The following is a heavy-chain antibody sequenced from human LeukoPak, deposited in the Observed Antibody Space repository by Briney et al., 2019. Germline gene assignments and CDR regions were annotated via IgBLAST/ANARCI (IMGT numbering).Heavy chain of an antibody. CDR3: ATLGGLYYESHGYPDFDH. V-gene: IGHV4-34*01. CDR2: INQSGST. Sequence: SETLSLTCSVSGGSLSPDYWSWIRQPPGGGLEWLGEINQSGSTNYSPSLKSRVTISVEKFKNQFSLEVTSVTAADTAIYYCATLGGLYYESHGYPDFDHWGQRTLVTVSS. D-gene: IGHD3-22*01. CDR1: GGSLSPDY. J-gene: IGHJ4*02.